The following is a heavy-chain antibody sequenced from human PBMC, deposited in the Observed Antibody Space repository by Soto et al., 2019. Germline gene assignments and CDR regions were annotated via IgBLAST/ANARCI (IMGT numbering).Heavy chain of an antibody. Sequence: TLSLTCAVSGGSISSGGYSWSWIRQPPGKGLEWIGYIYHSGSTYYNPSLKSRVTISVDRSKNQFSLKLSSVTAADTAVYYCARARSSGYYYNWFDPWGQGTLVTSPQ. CDR3: ARARSSGYYYNWFDP. CDR2: IYHSGST. CDR1: GGSISSGGYS. V-gene: IGHV4-30-2*01. J-gene: IGHJ5*02. D-gene: IGHD3-22*01.